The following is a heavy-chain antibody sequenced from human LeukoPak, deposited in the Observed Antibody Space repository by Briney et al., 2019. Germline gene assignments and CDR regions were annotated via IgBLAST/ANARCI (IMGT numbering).Heavy chain of an antibody. CDR3: ARRGGRYYYDSSGYYSVTFDY. V-gene: IGHV4-34*01. D-gene: IGHD3-22*01. Sequence: SETLSLTCAVSGGSISSGGYYWSWIRQPPGKGLEWIGEINHSGSTNYNPSLKSRVTISVDTSKNQFSLKLSSVTAADTAVYYCARRGGRYYYDSSGYYSVTFDYWGQGTLVTVSS. J-gene: IGHJ4*02. CDR1: GGSISSGGYY. CDR2: INHSGST.